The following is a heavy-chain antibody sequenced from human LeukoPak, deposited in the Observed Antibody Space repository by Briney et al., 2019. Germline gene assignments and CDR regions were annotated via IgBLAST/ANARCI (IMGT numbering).Heavy chain of an antibody. CDR2: IYYSGST. D-gene: IGHD3-10*01. Sequence: PLETLSLTCTVSGGSISSYYWSWIRQPPGKGLEWIGYIYYSGSTNYNPSLKSRVTISVDTSKNQFSLKLSSVTAADTAVYYCARGVRWFGELSLYFDYWGQGTLVTVSS. CDR3: ARGVRWFGELSLYFDY. CDR1: GGSISSYY. V-gene: IGHV4-59*01. J-gene: IGHJ4*02.